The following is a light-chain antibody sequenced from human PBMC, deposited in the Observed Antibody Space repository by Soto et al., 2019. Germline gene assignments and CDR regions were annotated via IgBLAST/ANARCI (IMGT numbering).Light chain of an antibody. Sequence: DIQMTQSPSSLSASVGDRVTITCRASQSISSYLHWYQQKPGKAPKLLIYAASSFQSGVPSRFGGSGSGTDFTLTISSLQTEDFATYYCQQSYSTSTFGPGTKVDIK. J-gene: IGKJ3*01. CDR2: AAS. CDR1: QSISSY. CDR3: QQSYSTST. V-gene: IGKV1-39*01.